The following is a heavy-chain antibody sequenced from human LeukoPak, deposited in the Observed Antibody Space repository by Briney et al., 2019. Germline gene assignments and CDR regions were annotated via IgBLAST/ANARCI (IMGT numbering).Heavy chain of an antibody. V-gene: IGHV3-23*01. D-gene: IGHD6-13*01. CDR1: GFTFSTYA. Sequence: PGGSLRLSCAASGFTFSTYAMFWVRQAPGKGLEWVSGISGSGGSTYYADSVKGRFTISRDNSKNTLYLQVYRLKVEDTAVYYCAKPAAAGPINENFQHWGRGTLVTVSS. CDR3: AKPAAAGPINENFQH. J-gene: IGHJ1*01. CDR2: ISGSGGST.